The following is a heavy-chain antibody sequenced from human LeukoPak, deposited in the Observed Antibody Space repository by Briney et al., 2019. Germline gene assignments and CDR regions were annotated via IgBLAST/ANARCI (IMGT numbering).Heavy chain of an antibody. CDR1: GGTFSSYA. CDR2: IIPIFGTA. D-gene: IGHD2-15*01. Sequence: SVKVSCKASGGTFSSYAISWVRQAPGQGLEWMGGIIPIFGTANYAQKFQGRVTITADESTSTAYMELSSLRSEDTAVYYCARDLPKLLPPYYYGMDVWGQGTTVTVSS. J-gene: IGHJ6*02. V-gene: IGHV1-69*13. CDR3: ARDLPKLLPPYYYGMDV.